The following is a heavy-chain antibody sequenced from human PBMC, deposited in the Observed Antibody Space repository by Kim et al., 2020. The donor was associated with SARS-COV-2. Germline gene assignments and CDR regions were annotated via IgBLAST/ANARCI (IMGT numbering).Heavy chain of an antibody. V-gene: IGHV3-23*01. CDR3: AKNRNGVASCPEY. CDR1: GLTFSSYA. Sequence: GGSLRLSCAASGLTFSSYAMSWVRQAPGKGLEWISATTTSGASTYYADSVKGRFTISRDNPKNMLFLQMNSLRAEDTAVYYCAKNRNGVASCPEYWGQGTLFTVSS. J-gene: IGHJ4*02. D-gene: IGHD3-3*01. CDR2: TTTSGAST.